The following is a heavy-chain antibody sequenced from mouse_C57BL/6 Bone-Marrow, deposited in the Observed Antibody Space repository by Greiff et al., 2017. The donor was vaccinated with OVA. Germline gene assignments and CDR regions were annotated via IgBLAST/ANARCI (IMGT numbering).Heavy chain of an antibody. CDR2: IYPGDGDT. Sequence: QVQLKQSGPELVKPGASVKISCKASGYAFSSSWMNWVKQRPGKGLEWIGRIYPGDGDTNYNGKFKGKATLTADKSSSTAYMQLSSLTSEDSAVYFCARSNYGSSLRNYWGQGTTLTVSS. D-gene: IGHD1-1*01. V-gene: IGHV1-82*01. CDR3: ARSNYGSSLRNY. CDR1: GYAFSSSW. J-gene: IGHJ2*01.